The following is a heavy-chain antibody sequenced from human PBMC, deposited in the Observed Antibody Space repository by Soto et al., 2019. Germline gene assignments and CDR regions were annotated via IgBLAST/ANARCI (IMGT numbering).Heavy chain of an antibody. D-gene: IGHD2-8*01. J-gene: IGHJ4*02. CDR1: GGSISSYY. Sequence: SETLSLTCTVSGGSISSYYWSWIRQPPGKGLEWIGYIYYSGSTNYNPSLKSRVTITVDTSKNQFSLKLSSVTAADTAVYYCARRYAGNFDYWGQGTLVTVSS. CDR3: ARRYAGNFDY. CDR2: IYYSGST. V-gene: IGHV4-59*01.